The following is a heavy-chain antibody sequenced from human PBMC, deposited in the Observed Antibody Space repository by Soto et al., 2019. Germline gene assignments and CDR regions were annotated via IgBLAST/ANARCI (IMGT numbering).Heavy chain of an antibody. J-gene: IGHJ4*01. CDR2: IYRTGSK. CDR1: GGSFTSNNW. CDR3: ASRGTGTSVDY. Sequence: PSETLSLTCAVSGGSFTSNNWWTWVRQPPGQGLEWIGEIYRTGSKNYTPPIKSRVNISIDKYENQFSLKVTSPPAADTAVHDCASRGTGTSVDYCGHGNLVTVYS. V-gene: IGHV4-4*02. D-gene: IGHD1-7*01.